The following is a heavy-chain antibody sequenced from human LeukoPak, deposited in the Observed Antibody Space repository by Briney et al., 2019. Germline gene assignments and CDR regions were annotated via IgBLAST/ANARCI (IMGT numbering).Heavy chain of an antibody. V-gene: IGHV3-48*03. CDR3: VRDGTYGSGSYEGAFDY. CDR1: GFTFSSYE. Sequence: PGGSLRLSCAASGFTFSSYEVNWVRQAPGKGLEWVSYISSSGSSIYYADSVKGRFTISRDNAENSLSLQMNSLRAEDTAVYYCVRDGTYGSGSYEGAFDYWGQGTLVTVSS. D-gene: IGHD3-10*01. J-gene: IGHJ4*02. CDR2: ISSSGSSI.